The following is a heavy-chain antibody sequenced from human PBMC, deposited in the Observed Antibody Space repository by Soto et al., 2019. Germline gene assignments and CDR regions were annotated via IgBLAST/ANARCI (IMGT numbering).Heavy chain of an antibody. D-gene: IGHD3-10*01. Sequence: GESLKISCKGSGYSFTSYWIGWVRQMPGKGLEWMGIIYPGDSDTRYSPSFQGQVTISADKSISTAYLQWSSLKASDTAMYYCARGARYYGSGSPIDYWGQGTLVTVSS. V-gene: IGHV5-51*01. CDR2: IYPGDSDT. CDR1: GYSFTSYW. J-gene: IGHJ4*02. CDR3: ARGARYYGSGSPIDY.